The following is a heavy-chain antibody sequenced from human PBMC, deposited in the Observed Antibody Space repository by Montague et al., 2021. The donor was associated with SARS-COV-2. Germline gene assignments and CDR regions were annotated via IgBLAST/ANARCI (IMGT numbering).Heavy chain of an antibody. V-gene: IGHV4-59*01. CDR3: ARELQYKGFDP. CDR2: IYYRGTT. J-gene: IGHJ5*02. Sequence: SETLSLTCTVSGGSIDSYYWSWLRQPPGKGLEWIGYIYYRGTTNYNPSLESRVTMSVDTSKNQFSLNLSSVTAADTAMYYSARELQYKGFDPWGQGTLVTVSS. CDR1: GGSIDSYY. D-gene: IGHD4-11*01.